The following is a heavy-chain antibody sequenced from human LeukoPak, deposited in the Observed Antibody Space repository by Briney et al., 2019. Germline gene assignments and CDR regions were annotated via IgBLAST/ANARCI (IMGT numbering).Heavy chain of an antibody. V-gene: IGHV5-51*01. Sequence: GESLKISFRVSGYSFTTYWIGWVRPMPGKGLEWMGIIYPGDSDTRYSPSFQGQVTISADKSISTAYLQWSSLKASDTAMYYCARRWELYYFDYWGQGTLVTVSS. CDR3: ARRWELYYFDY. CDR2: IYPGDSDT. J-gene: IGHJ4*02. D-gene: IGHD1-26*01. CDR1: GYSFTTYW.